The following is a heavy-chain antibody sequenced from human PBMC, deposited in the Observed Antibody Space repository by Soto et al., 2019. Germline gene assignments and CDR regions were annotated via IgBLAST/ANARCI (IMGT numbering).Heavy chain of an antibody. J-gene: IGHJ4*02. CDR1: GGSISSYY. D-gene: IGHD6-6*01. CDR3: ARGAVGPIAARPFDY. CDR2: IYYSGST. Sequence: SETLSLTCTVSGGSISSYYWSWIRQPPGKGLEWIGYIYYSGSTNYNPYLKSRVTISVDTSKNQFSLKLSSVTAADTAVYYCARGAVGPIAARPFDYWGQGTLVTVSS. V-gene: IGHV4-59*01.